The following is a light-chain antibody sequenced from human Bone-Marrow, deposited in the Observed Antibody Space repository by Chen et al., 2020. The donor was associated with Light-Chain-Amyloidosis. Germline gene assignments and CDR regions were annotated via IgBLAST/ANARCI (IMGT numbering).Light chain of an antibody. CDR3: QQYGSSPLT. CDR1: QSVNNNY. Sequence: EIVLTQSPGTLSLSPGERATLSCRASQSVNNNYLAWYQQKPGQAPRLLIYGASSRATGIPDSFSGSGSGTDFTLTSSRLEPEDFAVYYCQQYGSSPLTFGGGTKVEIK. V-gene: IGKV3-20*01. J-gene: IGKJ4*01. CDR2: GAS.